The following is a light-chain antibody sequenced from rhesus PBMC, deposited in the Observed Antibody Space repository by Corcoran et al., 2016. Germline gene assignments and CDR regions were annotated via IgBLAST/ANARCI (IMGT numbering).Light chain of an antibody. CDR3: MQTLQTPFT. J-gene: IGKJ3*01. V-gene: IGKV2-78*01. Sequence: DIVMTQTPLSLPVTPGEPASISCRSSQSLLDSDGYTHLHWYLQKPGQSPQILIYLGSNRASGVPDRFSGSGSGTDVTLKIRMVEAEDVGVYYCMQTLQTPFTFGPGTKLDIK. CDR1: QSLLDSDGYTH. CDR2: LGS.